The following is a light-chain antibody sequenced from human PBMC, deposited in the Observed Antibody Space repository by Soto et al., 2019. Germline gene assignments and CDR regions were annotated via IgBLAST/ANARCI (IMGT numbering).Light chain of an antibody. J-gene: IGLJ2*01. CDR2: LNSDGSQ. V-gene: IGLV4-69*01. Sequence: QSVLTQSPSASASLGASVKLTCTLSSGHSSYAIAWHQQQPEKGPRYLMKLNSDGSQSKGDGIPDRFSGSSSGAERYLTTSRLQSEDEGDYYCQTWGTGIRVFGGGTKLTVL. CDR3: QTWGTGIRV. CDR1: SGHSSYA.